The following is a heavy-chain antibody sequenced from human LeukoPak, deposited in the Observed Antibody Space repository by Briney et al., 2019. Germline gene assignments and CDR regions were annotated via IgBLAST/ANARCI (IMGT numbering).Heavy chain of an antibody. CDR2: ISSSGSTI. CDR1: GFTFSDYY. Sequence: GGSLRLSCAASGFTFSDYYMSWIRQAPGKGLEWVSYISSSGSTIYYADSVKGRFTISRDNAKNSLYLQMNSLRAEDTAVYYCARFGRPYCSSTSCYISAFDIWGQGTMVTVSS. CDR3: ARFGRPYCSSTSCYISAFDI. D-gene: IGHD2-2*02. J-gene: IGHJ3*02. V-gene: IGHV3-11*01.